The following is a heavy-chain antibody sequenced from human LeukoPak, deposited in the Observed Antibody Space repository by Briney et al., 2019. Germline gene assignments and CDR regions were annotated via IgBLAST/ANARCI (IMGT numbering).Heavy chain of an antibody. CDR3: AKGDSGYYTFFDY. CDR2: ISYDGSNK. V-gene: IGHV3-30*18. Sequence: GGSLRLSCAASGFTFSTYGMHWVRQAPGKGPEWVAVISYDGSNKYYADSVKGRFTISRDNSKNTLYLQMNSLRAEDTAVYYCAKGDSGYYTFFDYWGQGTLVTVSS. D-gene: IGHD3-22*01. J-gene: IGHJ4*02. CDR1: GFTFSTYG.